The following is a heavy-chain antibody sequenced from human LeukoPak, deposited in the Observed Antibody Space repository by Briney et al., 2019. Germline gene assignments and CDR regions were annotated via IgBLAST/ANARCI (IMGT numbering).Heavy chain of an antibody. V-gene: IGHV1-18*01. CDR3: ARVGQYSYGSLGFDP. J-gene: IGHJ5*02. D-gene: IGHD5-18*01. CDR1: GYTFTSYG. CDR2: ISAYNGNT. Sequence: GASVKVSCKASGYTFTSYGISWVRQAPGQGLEWMGWISAYNGNTNYAQKLQGRVTMTTDTSASTAYMELSSLRSEDTAVYYCARVGQYSYGSLGFDPWGQGTLVTVSS.